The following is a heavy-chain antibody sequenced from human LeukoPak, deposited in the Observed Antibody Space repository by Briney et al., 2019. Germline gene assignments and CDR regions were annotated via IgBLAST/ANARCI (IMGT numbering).Heavy chain of an antibody. D-gene: IGHD5-12*01. V-gene: IGHV4-59*01. CDR3: AACGYSGYERGNFDY. CDR2: IYYSGST. J-gene: IGHJ4*02. Sequence: PSETLSLTCTVSGGSISSYYWSWIRQPPGKGLEWIGYIYYSGSTNYNPSLKSRVTLSVDTSKNQFSLKLSSVTAADTAVYYCAACGYSGYERGNFDYWGQGTLVTVSS. CDR1: GGSISSYY.